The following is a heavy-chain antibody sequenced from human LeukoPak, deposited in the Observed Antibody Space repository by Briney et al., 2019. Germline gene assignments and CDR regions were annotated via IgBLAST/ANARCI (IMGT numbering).Heavy chain of an antibody. CDR1: GFTFSNAW. CDR3: ARVHSPFTTIYSDY. J-gene: IGHJ4*02. CDR2: IKSKTDGGTT. Sequence: GGSLRLSCAASGFTFSNAWMNWVRQAPGKGLEWVGRIKSKTDGGTTDYAAPVKGRFTISRDDSKNTLYLQMNSLRAEDTAVYYCARVHSPFTTIYSDYWGQGTLVTVSS. D-gene: IGHD3-3*01. V-gene: IGHV3-15*07.